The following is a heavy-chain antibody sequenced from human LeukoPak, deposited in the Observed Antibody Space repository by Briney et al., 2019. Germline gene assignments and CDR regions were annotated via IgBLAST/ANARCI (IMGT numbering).Heavy chain of an antibody. Sequence: GESLKISCKGSGYSFTCYWIGWVRQMPGKGLEWMGIIYPGDSDTRYSPSFQGQVTISADKSISTAYLQWSSLKASDTAMYYCARRYCSSTSCYQVDYWGQGTLVTVSS. J-gene: IGHJ4*02. CDR2: IYPGDSDT. V-gene: IGHV5-51*01. CDR1: GYSFTCYW. CDR3: ARRYCSSTSCYQVDY. D-gene: IGHD2-2*01.